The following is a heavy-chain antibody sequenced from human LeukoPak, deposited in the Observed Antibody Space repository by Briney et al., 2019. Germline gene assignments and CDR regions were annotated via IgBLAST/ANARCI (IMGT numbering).Heavy chain of an antibody. V-gene: IGHV3-21*01. Sequence: PGGSLRRSCAASGFTFSSYSMNWVRQAPGKGLEWVSSISSSSDYIYYADSVKGRFTISRDNAKNSLYVQMNSLRAEDTAVYYCARGSGSGSYYPRFDYWGQGTLVTVSS. D-gene: IGHD3-10*01. CDR1: GFTFSSYS. CDR2: ISSSSDYI. J-gene: IGHJ4*02. CDR3: ARGSGSGSYYPRFDY.